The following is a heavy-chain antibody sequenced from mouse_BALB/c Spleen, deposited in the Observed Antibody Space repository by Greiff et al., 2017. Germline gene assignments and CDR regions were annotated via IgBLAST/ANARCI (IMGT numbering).Heavy chain of an antibody. J-gene: IGHJ4*01. CDR3: ASSLYYDYDEDVRLRAMDY. D-gene: IGHD2-4*01. CDR1: GYTFTSYN. Sequence: QVQLQQPGAELVKPGASVKMSCKASGYTFTSYNMHWVKQTPGQGLEWIGAIYPGNGDTSYNQKFKGKATLTADKSSSTAYMQLSSLTSEDSAVYYCASSLYYDYDEDVRLRAMDYWGQGTSVTVSS. CDR2: IYPGNGDT. V-gene: IGHV1-12*01.